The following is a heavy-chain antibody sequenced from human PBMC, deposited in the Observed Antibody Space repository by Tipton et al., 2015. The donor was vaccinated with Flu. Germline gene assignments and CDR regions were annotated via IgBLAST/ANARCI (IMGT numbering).Heavy chain of an antibody. J-gene: IGHJ6*02. CDR1: GGSISSGGYY. D-gene: IGHD2-2*01. V-gene: IGHV4-31*03. Sequence: LRLSCTVSGGSISSGGYYWSWIRQHPGKGLEWIGYIYYSGSTYYNPSLKSRVTISVDTSKNQFSLKLSSVTAADTAVYYCARGSPAAETYDYYYGMDVWGQGTTVTVSS. CDR2: IYYSGST. CDR3: ARGSPAAETYDYYYGMDV.